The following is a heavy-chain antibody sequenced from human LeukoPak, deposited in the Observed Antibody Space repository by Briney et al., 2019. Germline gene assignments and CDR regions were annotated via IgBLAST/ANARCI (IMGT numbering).Heavy chain of an antibody. Sequence: SQTLSLTCTVSGGSISSSDYYWSWIRQPPGKGLEWIGYIYYNGNTYYNPSLTSRVTMSLDTSKNQFSLKLSSVTAADTAVYYCATQATSGWHFSWGQGTLVTVSS. J-gene: IGHJ5*02. CDR1: GGSISSSDYY. CDR2: IYYNGNT. V-gene: IGHV4-30-4*01. D-gene: IGHD6-19*01. CDR3: ATQATSGWHFS.